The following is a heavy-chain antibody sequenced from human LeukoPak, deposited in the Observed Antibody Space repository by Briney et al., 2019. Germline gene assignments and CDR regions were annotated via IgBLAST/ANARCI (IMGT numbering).Heavy chain of an antibody. Sequence: NRRESLKLSCTGSGYTFTSYWIGWVRQTPGKGLEWMGIIYTGECDTIYSPSFQGQVTISADKSISTAYLQWSSLKASDTAMYYCARSFRLRGGNFYFWCQGTLVTVSS. J-gene: IGHJ4*02. V-gene: IGHV5-51*01. CDR1: GYTFTSYW. D-gene: IGHD1-26*01. CDR3: ARSFRLRGGNFYF. CDR2: IYTGECDT.